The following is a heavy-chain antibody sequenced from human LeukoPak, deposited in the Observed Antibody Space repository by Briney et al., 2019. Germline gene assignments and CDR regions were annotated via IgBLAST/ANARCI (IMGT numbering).Heavy chain of an antibody. CDR2: ISSSGSTI. CDR1: GFTFSDYY. CDR3: AKESRYSGREFDY. D-gene: IGHD1-26*01. Sequence: TGGSLRLSCAASGFTFSDYYMSWIRQAPGKGLEWVSYISSSGSTIYYADSVKGRFTISRDNAKNSLYLQMNSLRAEDTALYYCAKESRYSGREFDYWGQGTPVTVSS. J-gene: IGHJ4*02. V-gene: IGHV3-11*01.